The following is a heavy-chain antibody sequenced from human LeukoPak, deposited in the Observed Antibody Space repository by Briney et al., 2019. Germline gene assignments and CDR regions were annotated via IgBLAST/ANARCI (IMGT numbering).Heavy chain of an antibody. J-gene: IGHJ4*02. CDR3: ARVRQLVRYFDY. CDR2: IYTSGST. Sequence: SETLSLTCTVSGGSISSGSYYWSWIRQPAGKGLEWIGRIYTSGSTYYNPSLKSRVTISVDTSKNQFSLKLSSVTAADTAVYYCARVRQLVRYFDYWGQGTLVTVSS. V-gene: IGHV4-61*02. CDR1: GGSISSGSYY. D-gene: IGHD6-13*01.